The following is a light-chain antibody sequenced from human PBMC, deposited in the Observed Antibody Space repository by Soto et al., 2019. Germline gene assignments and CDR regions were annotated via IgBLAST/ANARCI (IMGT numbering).Light chain of an antibody. Sequence: QSVLTQPASVSGSPGQSITISCTGTSSDVGGYNYVSWYQQHPGKAPKLMIYDVSNRPSGVSNRFPGSKSGNTASLTISGLQAEYEADYYCSSYTSSSTYVFGTGTKVTVL. CDR3: SSYTSSSTYV. J-gene: IGLJ1*01. V-gene: IGLV2-14*01. CDR1: SSDVGGYNY. CDR2: DVS.